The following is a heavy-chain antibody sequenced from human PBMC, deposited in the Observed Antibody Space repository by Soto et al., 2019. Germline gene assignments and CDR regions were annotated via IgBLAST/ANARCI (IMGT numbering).Heavy chain of an antibody. Sequence: VGSLRLSCAASGFTVSNNYMSWVRQAPGKGLEWVSLIYSGGSTHYADSVKGRFTISRDSSKNTVYLQMNSLRAEDTAVYYCAAYSHKGYWGQGTLVTVSS. J-gene: IGHJ4*02. CDR3: AAYSHKGY. V-gene: IGHV3-66*01. CDR2: IYSGGST. CDR1: GFTVSNNY. D-gene: IGHD3-16*01.